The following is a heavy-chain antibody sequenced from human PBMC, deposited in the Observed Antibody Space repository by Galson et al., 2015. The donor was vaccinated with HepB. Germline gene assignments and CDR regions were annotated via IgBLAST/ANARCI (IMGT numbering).Heavy chain of an antibody. J-gene: IGHJ6*02. Sequence: SVKVSCKASGGTFSSYAISWVRQAPGQGLEWMGGIIPIFGTANYAQKFQGRVTITADESTSTAYMELSSLRSEDTAVYYCARDPYSSSWDHYYYYGMDVWGQGTTVTVSS. CDR3: ARDPYSSSWDHYYYYGMDV. D-gene: IGHD6-13*01. CDR1: GGTFSSYA. V-gene: IGHV1-69*13. CDR2: IIPIFGTA.